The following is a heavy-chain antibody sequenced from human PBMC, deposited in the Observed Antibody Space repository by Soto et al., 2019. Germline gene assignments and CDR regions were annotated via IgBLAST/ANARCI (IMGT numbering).Heavy chain of an antibody. CDR2: ISGDGTRT. CDR3: VKDLRPNRGWSGP. D-gene: IGHD3-3*01. Sequence: GGSLRLSCAASGFNFYNYAMTWVRQAPGKGLEWVSGISGDGTRTYYGDSVKGRFTISRDNSKNTVFLQMNSLRAEDTALYYCVKDLRPNRGWSGPWGQGTRVTVSS. J-gene: IGHJ5*02. CDR1: GFNFYNYA. V-gene: IGHV3-23*01.